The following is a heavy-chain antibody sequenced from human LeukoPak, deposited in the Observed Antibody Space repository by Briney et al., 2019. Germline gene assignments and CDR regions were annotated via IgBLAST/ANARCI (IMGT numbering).Heavy chain of an antibody. CDR3: ARAPKSYDSSGYTYDY. D-gene: IGHD3-22*01. Sequence: SETLSLTCAVSGGSISSSNWWSWVRQPPGKGLEWIGEIYHSGSTNYNPSLKSRVTISVDTSKNRFSLKLSSVTAADTAVYYCARAPKSYDSSGYTYDYWGQGTLVTVSS. CDR2: IYHSGST. CDR1: GGSISSSNW. J-gene: IGHJ4*02. V-gene: IGHV4-4*02.